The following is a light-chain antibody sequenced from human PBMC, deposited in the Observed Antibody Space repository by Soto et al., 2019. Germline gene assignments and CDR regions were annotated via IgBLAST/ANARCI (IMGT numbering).Light chain of an antibody. CDR3: AAWDDSLNDFV. V-gene: IGLV1-44*01. CDR2: SNN. Sequence: QPVLTQPPSASGTPGQRVTISCSGSSSNIGSNPVNWYQQLPGTAPKLLIYSNNQRPSGVPDRFSGSKSGTSASLAISGLQSEDEADYYCAAWDDSLNDFVFGGGTKLTVL. CDR1: SSNIGSNP. J-gene: IGLJ2*01.